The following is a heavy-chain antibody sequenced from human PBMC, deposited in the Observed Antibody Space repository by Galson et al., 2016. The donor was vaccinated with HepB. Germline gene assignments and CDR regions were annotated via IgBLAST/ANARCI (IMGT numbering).Heavy chain of an antibody. CDR3: ACQKYDFRSGYFDS. Sequence: SETLSLTCAVSRGSISTNKWWNWVRQTPGKGLEWIGEIFHSGTTNYNPSLKSRVTISVDKLRNHFSLKLSSVTAADTAVYYCACQKYDFRSGYFDSWGQGTLVTVSS. CDR1: RGSISTNKW. CDR2: IFHSGTT. D-gene: IGHD3-3*01. J-gene: IGHJ4*02. V-gene: IGHV4-4*02.